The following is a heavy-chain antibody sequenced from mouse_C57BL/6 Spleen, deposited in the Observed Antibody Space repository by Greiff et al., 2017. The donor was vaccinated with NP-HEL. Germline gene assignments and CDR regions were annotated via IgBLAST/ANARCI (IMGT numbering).Heavy chain of an antibody. J-gene: IGHJ2*01. V-gene: IGHV1-80*01. Sequence: VQLVESGAELVKPGASVKISCKASGYAFSSYWMNWVKQRPGKGLEWIGQIYPGDGDTNYNGKFKGKATLTADKSSSTAYMQLSSLTSEDSAVYFCARRGVVADFDYWGQGTTLTVSS. D-gene: IGHD1-1*01. CDR2: IYPGDGDT. CDR3: ARRGVVADFDY. CDR1: GYAFSSYW.